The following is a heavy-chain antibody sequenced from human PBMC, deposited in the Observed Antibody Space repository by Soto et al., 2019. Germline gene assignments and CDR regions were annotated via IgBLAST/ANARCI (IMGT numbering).Heavy chain of an antibody. D-gene: IGHD4-4*01. V-gene: IGHV4-30-4*01. Sequence: QVQLQESGPGLVKPSQTLSLTCTVSGGSISSGDYKWSWIRQAPGKGLEWIGYIYYSGYNYNNPSLKSRVTMSVDTSKNLFSLKLSSVTAADTAVYYCARSDNYVPFEYWGQGTLVTVSS. CDR2: IYYSGYN. J-gene: IGHJ4*02. CDR1: GGSISSGDYK. CDR3: ARSDNYVPFEY.